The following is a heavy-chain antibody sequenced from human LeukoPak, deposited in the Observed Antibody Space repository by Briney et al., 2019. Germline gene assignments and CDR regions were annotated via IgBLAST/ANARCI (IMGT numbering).Heavy chain of an antibody. D-gene: IGHD6-13*01. Sequence: GGSLRPSCAASGFTFSSYGMHWVRQAPGKGLEWVAFIRYDESNKYYADSAKGRFTISRDNSKHTLYLQMNSLRAEDTAVYYCAKYAIAAAGRIYFFDYWGQGTLVTVSS. V-gene: IGHV3-30*02. CDR3: AKYAIAAAGRIYFFDY. CDR1: GFTFSSYG. CDR2: IRYDESNK. J-gene: IGHJ4*02.